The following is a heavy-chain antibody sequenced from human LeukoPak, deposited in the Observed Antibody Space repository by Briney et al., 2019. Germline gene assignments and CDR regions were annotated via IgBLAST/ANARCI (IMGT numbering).Heavy chain of an antibody. D-gene: IGHD2-2*01. V-gene: IGHV3-7*01. J-gene: IGHJ4*02. Sequence: GGSLRLSCAGSGISFSNYWMTWVRQAPGKGLEWVANIKQDGSDKYYVDSVKGRFTISRDNAKNSLYLQMNSLRAEDTAVYYCATVPAGHYFDYWGQGTLVIVSS. CDR2: IKQDGSDK. CDR1: GISFSNYW. CDR3: ATVPAGHYFDY.